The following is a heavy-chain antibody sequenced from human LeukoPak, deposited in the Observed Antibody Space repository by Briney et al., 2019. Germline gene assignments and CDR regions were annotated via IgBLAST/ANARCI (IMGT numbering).Heavy chain of an antibody. V-gene: IGHV4-59*01. CDR3: ARARTGFDL. CDR2: QYYSGAT. J-gene: IGHJ5*02. D-gene: IGHD1-1*01. Sequence: PSETLSLTCSVSGGSMNPYWNWIRQPPGKGLEWIGYQYYSGATDYNPSLKSRVTISVDTSKNQLSLKLSSVTAADSAVYYCARARTGFDLWGQGALVTVSS. CDR1: GGSMNPY.